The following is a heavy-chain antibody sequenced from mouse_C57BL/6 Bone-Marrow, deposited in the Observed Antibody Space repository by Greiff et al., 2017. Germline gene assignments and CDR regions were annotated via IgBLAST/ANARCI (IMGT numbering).Heavy chain of an antibody. CDR2: ISGGGGNT. V-gene: IGHV5-9*01. CDR1: GFTFSSYT. D-gene: IGHD1-1*01. J-gene: IGHJ1*03. Sequence: EVKVEESGGGLVKPGGSLKLSCAASGFTFSSYTMSWVRQTPEKRLQWVAAISGGGGNTYYPARVKGRFTISRDNDKNILYLQMSSLRSEDTALYYCSRQVTTVLATKYFDVWGTGTTGTVSS. CDR3: SRQVTTVLATKYFDV.